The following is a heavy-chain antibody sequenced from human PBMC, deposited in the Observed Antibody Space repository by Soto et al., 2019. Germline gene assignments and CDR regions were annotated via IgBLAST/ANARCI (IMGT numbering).Heavy chain of an antibody. CDR3: AKDGMGSGSHYNSFGY. Sequence: EVQLVESGGGLIQPGGSLKLSCAASGFTVGNNYMSWVRQAPGKGLEWVSLIYSTGTTKYADYVKGRFTVSRDNAKNTLYLQMNSLRAEDTAVYYCAKDGMGSGSHYNSFGYWGQGTLVTVSS. D-gene: IGHD3-10*01. CDR2: IYSTGTT. V-gene: IGHV3-53*01. CDR1: GFTVGNNY. J-gene: IGHJ4*02.